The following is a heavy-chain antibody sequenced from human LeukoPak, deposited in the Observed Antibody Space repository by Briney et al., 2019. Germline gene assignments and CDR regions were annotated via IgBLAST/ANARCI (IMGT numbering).Heavy chain of an antibody. J-gene: IGHJ6*02. D-gene: IGHD3-16*01. CDR3: ARGGGLDV. CDR1: GFTFRSYW. Sequence: GGPLNLSCAASGFTFRSYWMNWAPQAPGKGLEWVASINHNGNVNYYVDSVKGRFTISRDNAKNSLYLQMSNLRAEDTAVYFCARGGGLDVWGQGATVTVSS. CDR2: INHNGNVN. V-gene: IGHV3-7*03.